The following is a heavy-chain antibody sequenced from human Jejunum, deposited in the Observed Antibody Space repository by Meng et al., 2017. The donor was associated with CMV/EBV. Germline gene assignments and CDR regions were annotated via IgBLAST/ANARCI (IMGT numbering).Heavy chain of an antibody. CDR1: GFTFSDHH. D-gene: IGHD3-10*01. V-gene: IGHV3-72*01. CDR3: GRDSMKGGGFDC. CDR2: IKNKANSYIT. Sequence: SGFTFSDHHMAWVRRAPGKGLEWVGRIKNKANSYITESAASVRGRFTISRDDSKNSLYLQMNSLKTEDTAVYYCGRDSMKGGGFDCWGQGILVTVSS. J-gene: IGHJ4*02.